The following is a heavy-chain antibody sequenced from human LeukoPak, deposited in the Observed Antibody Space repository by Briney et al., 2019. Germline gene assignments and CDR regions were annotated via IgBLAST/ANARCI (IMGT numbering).Heavy chain of an antibody. V-gene: IGHV3-30*04. D-gene: IGHD3-3*01. CDR2: ISYDGTNK. Sequence: GGSLRLSCGASGFTFTSYSMHWVRQAPGKGLEWVATISYDGTNKCYAESVKGRFTISRDNSKNTLFLQMNSLRAEDTAVYYCARQDYDFWMGPNWFDPWGEGTLVIVSS. CDR1: GFTFTSYS. J-gene: IGHJ5*02. CDR3: ARQDYDFWMGPNWFDP.